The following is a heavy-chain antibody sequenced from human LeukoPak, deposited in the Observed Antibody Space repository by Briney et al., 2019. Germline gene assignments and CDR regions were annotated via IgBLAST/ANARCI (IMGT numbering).Heavy chain of an antibody. CDR1: GYTFTGYY. CDR3: ARGGLLWFGEFGDY. D-gene: IGHD3-10*01. J-gene: IGHJ4*02. CDR2: INPNSGGT. Sequence: ASLKVSCKASGYTFTGYYMHWVRQAPGQGLEWMGWINPNSGGTNYAQKFQGWVTMTRDTSISTAYMELSRLRSDDTAVYYCARGGLLWFGEFGDYWGQGTLVTVSS. V-gene: IGHV1-2*04.